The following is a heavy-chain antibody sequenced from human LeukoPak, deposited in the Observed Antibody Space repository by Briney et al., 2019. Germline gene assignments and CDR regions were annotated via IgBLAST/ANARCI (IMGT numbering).Heavy chain of an antibody. CDR1: GFTFSSYA. CDR3: VKGGSGSCYLVYDF. V-gene: IGHV3-64D*06. D-gene: IGHD2-15*01. Sequence: GRSLRLSCSASGFTFSSYAMHWVRQAPGKGLEFVSVIGSDGGSTYYADSVKGRFTISRDSSKNTLYLQMSSLRAEDTAVYYCVKGGSGSCYLVYDFWGQGTLVTVSS. J-gene: IGHJ4*02. CDR2: IGSDGGST.